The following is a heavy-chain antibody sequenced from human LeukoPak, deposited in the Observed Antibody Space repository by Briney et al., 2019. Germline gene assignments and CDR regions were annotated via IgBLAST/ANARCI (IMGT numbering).Heavy chain of an antibody. CDR2: ISYDGSNK. CDR1: GFTFSSYG. D-gene: IGHD2-21*02. J-gene: IGHJ4*02. Sequence: GRSLRLSCAASGFTFSSYGMHWVRQAPGKGLEWVAVISYDGSNKYYADSVKGRFTISRDISKNTLYLQMNSLRAEDTAVYYCAKLPWGDHDLFDYWGQGTLVTVSS. CDR3: AKLPWGDHDLFDY. V-gene: IGHV3-30*18.